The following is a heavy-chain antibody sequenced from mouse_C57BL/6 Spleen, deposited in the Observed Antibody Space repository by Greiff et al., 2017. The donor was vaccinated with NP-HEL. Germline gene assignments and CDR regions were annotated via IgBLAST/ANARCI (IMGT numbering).Heavy chain of an antibody. CDR3: ARRRGITTVDAMDY. CDR1: GYAFSSYW. J-gene: IGHJ4*01. V-gene: IGHV1-80*01. Sequence: VQLQQSGAELVKPGASVKISCKASGYAFSSYWMNWVKQRPGKGLEWIGQIYPGDGDTNYNGKFKGKATLTADKSSSPAYMQLSSLTSEDSAVYFCARRRGITTVDAMDYWGQGTSVTVSS. CDR2: IYPGDGDT. D-gene: IGHD1-1*01.